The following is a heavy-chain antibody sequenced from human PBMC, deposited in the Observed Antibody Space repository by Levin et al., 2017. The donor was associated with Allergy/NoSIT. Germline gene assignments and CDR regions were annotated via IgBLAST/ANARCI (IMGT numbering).Heavy chain of an antibody. CDR2: IYYSGST. J-gene: IGHJ4*02. CDR1: GGSISSYY. Sequence: PSETLSLTCTVSGGSISSYYWSWIRQPPGKGLEWIGYIYYSGSTNYNPSLKSRVTISVDTSKNQFSLKLSSVTAADTAVYYCARLSHYGDYLDYWGQGTLVTVSS. V-gene: IGHV4-59*01. D-gene: IGHD4-17*01. CDR3: ARLSHYGDYLDY.